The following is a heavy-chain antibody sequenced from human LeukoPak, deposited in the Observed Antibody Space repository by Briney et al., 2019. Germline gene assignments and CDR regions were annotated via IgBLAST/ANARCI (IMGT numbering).Heavy chain of an antibody. CDR3: ARTYYYDNSGPD. Sequence: GGSLRLSCAASGFTVSTNYLSWVRQAPGKGLEWVSVIYSGGTTHYADSVKGRFTISRDNSKNTLYLQMNSLRVEDTAVYYCARTYYYDNSGPDWGQGTLVTVSS. V-gene: IGHV3-66*01. D-gene: IGHD3-22*01. J-gene: IGHJ4*02. CDR2: IYSGGTT. CDR1: GFTVSTNY.